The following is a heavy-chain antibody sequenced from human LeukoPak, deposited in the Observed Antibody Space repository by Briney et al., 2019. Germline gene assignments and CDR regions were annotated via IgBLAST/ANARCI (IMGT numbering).Heavy chain of an antibody. CDR3: AREALGVDRYDYGARFYYYGMDV. D-gene: IGHD5-12*01. CDR1: GDSVSSNSAA. Sequence: SQTLSLTCAISGDSVSSNSAAWNWIRQSPSRGLEWLGRTYYRSKWYNDYAVSVKSRITINPDTSKNQFSLQLNSVTPEDTAVYYCAREALGVDRYDYGARFYYYGMDVWGQGTTVTVSS. J-gene: IGHJ6*02. V-gene: IGHV6-1*01. CDR2: TYYRSKWYN.